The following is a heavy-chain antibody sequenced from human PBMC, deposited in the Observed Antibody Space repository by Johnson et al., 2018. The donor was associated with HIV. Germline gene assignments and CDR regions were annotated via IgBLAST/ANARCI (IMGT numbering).Heavy chain of an antibody. J-gene: IGHJ3*01. V-gene: IGHV3-11*01. D-gene: IGHD3-3*01. Sequence: QMQLVESGGGLVKPGGSLRLSCAASGFTFSDYYMSWIRQAPGKGLEWVSYISSSGSTIYYADSVKGRFTISRDNAKNSLYLQMNSLRAEDTALYYCARPIFGVVSSPVDAFGVWGQGTMVTVSS. CDR3: ARPIFGVVSSPVDAFGV. CDR2: ISSSGSTI. CDR1: GFTFSDYY.